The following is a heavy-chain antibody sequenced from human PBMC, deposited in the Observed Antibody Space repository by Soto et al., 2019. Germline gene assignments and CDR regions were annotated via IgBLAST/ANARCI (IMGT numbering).Heavy chain of an antibody. J-gene: IGHJ6*02. V-gene: IGHV3-21*01. CDR3: ARPLYSSSWYYYYYGMDV. CDR2: ISSSSSYI. CDR1: GFTFSSYS. D-gene: IGHD6-13*01. Sequence: PGGSLRLSCAASGFTFSSYSMNWVRQAPGKGLEWVSSISSSSSYIYYADSVKGRFTISRDNAKNSLYLQMNSLRAEDTAVYYCARPLYSSSWYYYYYGMDVWGQGTTVTVSS.